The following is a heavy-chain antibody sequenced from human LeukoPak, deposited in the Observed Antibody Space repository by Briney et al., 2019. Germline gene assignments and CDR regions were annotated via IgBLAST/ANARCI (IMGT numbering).Heavy chain of an antibody. CDR3: ARGITMVRGQSVGDWFDP. J-gene: IGHJ5*02. CDR2: IYYSGST. Sequence: SETLSLTCTVSGGSISSYYWSWIRQPPGKGLEWIWYIYYSGSTNYNPSLKSPVTISVDTSKNQFSLKLSSVTAADTAVYYCARGITMVRGQSVGDWFDPWGQGTLVTVSS. D-gene: IGHD3-10*01. V-gene: IGHV4-59*01. CDR1: GGSISSYY.